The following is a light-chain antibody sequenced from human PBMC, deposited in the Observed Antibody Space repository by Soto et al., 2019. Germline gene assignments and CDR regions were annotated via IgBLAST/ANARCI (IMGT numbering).Light chain of an antibody. J-gene: IGKJ1*01. Sequence: IVMTQSPATLSVSPGERATLSCRASQSVSSNLAWYQQKPGQAPRLLIYGASTRATGIPARFSGSGSGTEFTLTISSLQSEVFVVYYRQQYTHWPNTFGQGTKVDI. CDR3: QQYTHWPNT. CDR2: GAS. V-gene: IGKV3-15*01. CDR1: QSVSSN.